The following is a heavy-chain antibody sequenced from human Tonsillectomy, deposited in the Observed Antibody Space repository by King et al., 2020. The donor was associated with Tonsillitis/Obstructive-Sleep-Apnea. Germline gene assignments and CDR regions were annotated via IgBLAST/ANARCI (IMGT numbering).Heavy chain of an antibody. CDR1: AFTFTNYA. V-gene: IGHV3-23*04. CDR3: AKGGGPELFTLDS. CDR2: ISGRDGTT. J-gene: IGHJ4*02. Sequence: VQLVESGGGLVQPGGSLRLSCAASAFTFTNYAMSWVRQAPGKGLEWVSGISGRDGTTYYADSVKGRFTISRDNSKNTLYVQMNSLRVEDTAVYYCAKGGGPELFTLDSWGQGTLVTVSS. D-gene: IGHD1-26*01.